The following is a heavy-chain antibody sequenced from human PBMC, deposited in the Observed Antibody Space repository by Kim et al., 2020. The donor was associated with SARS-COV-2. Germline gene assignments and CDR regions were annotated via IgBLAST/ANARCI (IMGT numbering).Heavy chain of an antibody. CDR1: GFTFSDYA. D-gene: IGHD3-10*01. Sequence: ASVKVSCKASGFTFSDYAMYWVRQAPGQRLEWMGWINAGSGNTRYSQKFQGRVTITWDTSASTAYMDRTSLRFEDTAVYYWARERFGGSFDYWGQGTLGT. CDR3: ARERFGGSFDY. V-gene: IGHV1-3*01. J-gene: IGHJ4*02. CDR2: INAGSGNT.